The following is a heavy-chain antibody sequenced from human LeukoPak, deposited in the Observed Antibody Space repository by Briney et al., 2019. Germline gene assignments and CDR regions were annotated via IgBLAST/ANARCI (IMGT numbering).Heavy chain of an antibody. V-gene: IGHV4-31*03. CDR1: GGSISSSSYY. J-gene: IGHJ4*02. CDR2: IYYSGST. Sequence: SETLSLTCTVSGGSISSSSYYWSWIRQHPGKGLEWIGYIYYSGSTYYNPSLKSRVTISIDTSENQFSLKLSSVTAADTAVYYCASYYYDSRFFDYWGQGTLVTVSS. D-gene: IGHD3-22*01. CDR3: ASYYYDSRFFDY.